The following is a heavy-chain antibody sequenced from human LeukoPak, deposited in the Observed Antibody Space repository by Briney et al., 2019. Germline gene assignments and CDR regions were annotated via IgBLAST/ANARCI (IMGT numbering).Heavy chain of an antibody. Sequence: ASVKVSCKVSGYTLTELSMHWVRQAPGKGLEWMGGFDPEDCETIYAQKFQGRVTMTEDTSTDTAYMELSSLRSEDTAVYYCATELVAAGPRAGAFDIWGQGTMVTVSS. CDR2: FDPEDCET. CDR1: GYTLTELS. J-gene: IGHJ3*02. D-gene: IGHD2-15*01. CDR3: ATELVAAGPRAGAFDI. V-gene: IGHV1-24*01.